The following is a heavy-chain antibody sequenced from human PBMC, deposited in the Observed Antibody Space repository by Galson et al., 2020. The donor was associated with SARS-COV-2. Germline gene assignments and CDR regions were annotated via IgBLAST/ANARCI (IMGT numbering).Heavy chain of an antibody. J-gene: IGHJ6*02. V-gene: IGHV1-2*02. CDR2: INPKSGGT. D-gene: IGHD3-9*01. Sequence: ASVTVSCKASGYTFTDYYIHWVRQAPGQGLECMGWINPKSGGTNYAQKFEGRVTMTRDTSITTAYMELSRLRADDTAVYYCARLRYYDVLTGYIVDVWGQGTMVTVSS. CDR3: ARLRYYDVLTGYIVDV. CDR1: GYTFTDYY.